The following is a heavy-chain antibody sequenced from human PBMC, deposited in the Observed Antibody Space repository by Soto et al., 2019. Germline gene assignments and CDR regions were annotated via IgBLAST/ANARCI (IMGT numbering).Heavy chain of an antibody. D-gene: IGHD1-1*01. CDR3: ARVGAIFGMATTNWFDP. J-gene: IGHJ5*02. CDR2: IYYSGST. Sequence: PSETLSLTCTVSGGSISSYYWSWIRQPPGKGLEWIGYIYYSGSTNYNPSLKSRVTISVDTSKNQFSLKLSSVTAADTAVYYCARVGAIFGMATTNWFDPWGQGTLVTVSS. V-gene: IGHV4-59*01. CDR1: GGSISSYY.